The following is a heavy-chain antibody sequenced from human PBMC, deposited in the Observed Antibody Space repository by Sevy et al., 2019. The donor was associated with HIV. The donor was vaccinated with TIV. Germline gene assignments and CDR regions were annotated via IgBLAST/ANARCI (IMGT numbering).Heavy chain of an antibody. V-gene: IGHV3-49*03. CDR3: TRGYYYDSSGYSDY. J-gene: IGHJ4*02. CDR2: IRSKDYGGAT. D-gene: IGHD3-22*01. Sequence: GGSLRLSCTGSGFTFGDYAMSWFRQAPGMGLEWVGFIRSKDYGGATEYAASVKGRFTILRDDSKSIADLQMNSLKTEDTAVYYCTRGYYYDSSGYSDYWGQGTLVNVSS. CDR1: GFTFGDYA.